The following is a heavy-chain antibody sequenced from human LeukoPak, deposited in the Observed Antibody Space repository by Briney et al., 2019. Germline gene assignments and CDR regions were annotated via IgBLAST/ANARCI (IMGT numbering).Heavy chain of an antibody. J-gene: IGHJ4*02. D-gene: IGHD3-22*01. CDR2: MYLNGTT. Sequence: SETLSLTRTVSGDSINSLDLWSWVRQPPGKGLEWIGEMYLNGTTHSNPSVKSRVTISIDKSKNQFFLNLSSVTAADTAVYYCAGLVGRYSSGLYYYYFDYWGQGTLVTVSS. CDR1: GDSINSLDL. CDR3: AGLVGRYSSGLYYYYFDY. V-gene: IGHV4-4*02.